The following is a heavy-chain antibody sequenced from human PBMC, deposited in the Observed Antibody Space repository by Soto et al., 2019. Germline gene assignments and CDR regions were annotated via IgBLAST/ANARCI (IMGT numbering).Heavy chain of an antibody. V-gene: IGHV3-66*01. CDR3: ASDGYFYALYV. Sequence: EVQLVESGGGLVQPGGSLKLSCAASGLTVSSNYMSWVRRAPGDGLEWVSVIYNGGSTQYADSVKGRFTISRDKFKNMVYLQMNSLRAEDTAVYYCASDGYFYALYVWGQGTMVSGSS. CDR1: GLTVSSNY. D-gene: IGHD5-18*01. J-gene: IGHJ3*01. CDR2: IYNGGST.